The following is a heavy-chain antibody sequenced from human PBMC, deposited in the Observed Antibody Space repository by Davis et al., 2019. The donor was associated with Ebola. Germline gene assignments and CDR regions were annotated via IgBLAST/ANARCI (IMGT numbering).Heavy chain of an antibody. CDR2: TYYSSKWYT. CDR1: GDSVSSNSGA. V-gene: IGHV6-1*01. J-gene: IGHJ4*02. CDR3: ARGPRWIQLWSSSRGSFDY. D-gene: IGHD5-18*01. Sequence: HSQTLSLTCDISGDSVSSNSGAWNWIRQSPSRGLEWLGRTYYSSKWYTGYAESVKSRINISPDTAKNQFSLHLSSVTPEDTAVYYCARGPRWIQLWSSSRGSFDYWGQGTLVTVSS.